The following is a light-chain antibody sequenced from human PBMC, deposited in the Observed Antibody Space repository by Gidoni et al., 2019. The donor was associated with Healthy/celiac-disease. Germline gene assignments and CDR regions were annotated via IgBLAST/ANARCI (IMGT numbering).Light chain of an antibody. CDR2: DVT. Sequence: QSALPQPASVSGSPGQSITISCTGTSSDVGVYNYVSWYQHHPGKAPKLIIYDVTNRPSGVSNRFSGSKSGNTASLNISGLQAEDEADYYCSSYTSSSTLIVFGTGTKVTVL. CDR3: SSYTSSSTLIV. CDR1: SSDVGVYNY. J-gene: IGLJ1*01. V-gene: IGLV2-14*03.